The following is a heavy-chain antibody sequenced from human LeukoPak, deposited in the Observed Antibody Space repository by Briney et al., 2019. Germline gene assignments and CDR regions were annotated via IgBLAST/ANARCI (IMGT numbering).Heavy chain of an antibody. D-gene: IGHD5-18*01. CDR1: AFTFSSYW. V-gene: IGHV3-7*01. J-gene: IGHJ2*01. CDR3: ARGRIQLWLSWYFDL. Sequence: PGGSLRLSCAASAFTFSSYWMSCVRQAPGKGLEWVANIKQDGSEKYYVDSVKSRFTISRDNTKNSLYLQLNSLRAQHTSVFYCARGRIQLWLSWYFDLWGRGNLVSVSS. CDR2: IKQDGSEK.